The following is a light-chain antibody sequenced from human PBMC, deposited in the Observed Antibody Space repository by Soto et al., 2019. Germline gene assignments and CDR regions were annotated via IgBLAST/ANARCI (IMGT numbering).Light chain of an antibody. CDR1: RTVRNSY. CDR2: GAS. V-gene: IGKV3-20*01. CDR3: HQFAGSRLT. J-gene: IGKJ4*01. Sequence: VSNRCTGLVSRLRVDRTNXSWSASRTVRNSYLGWYQEKPGQFPRVLIYGASSRATGMADGFSGGRSRTGFSLTISRLDPEDFGEYYSHQFAGSRLTFGEGTKVDIK.